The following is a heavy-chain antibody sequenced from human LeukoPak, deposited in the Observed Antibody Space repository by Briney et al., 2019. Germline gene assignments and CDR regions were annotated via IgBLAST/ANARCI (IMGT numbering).Heavy chain of an antibody. CDR3: ARDLWEVAPLDY. CDR1: GFTFSSYW. J-gene: IGHJ4*02. V-gene: IGHV3-7*03. D-gene: IGHD5-12*01. Sequence: GGSLRLSCAASGFTFSSYWMSWVRQAPGKGLEWVANIKQDGSEKCYVDSVRGRFTISRDNAKNSLYLQMNSLRAEDTAVYYCARDLWEVAPLDYWGQGTLVTVSS. CDR2: IKQDGSEK.